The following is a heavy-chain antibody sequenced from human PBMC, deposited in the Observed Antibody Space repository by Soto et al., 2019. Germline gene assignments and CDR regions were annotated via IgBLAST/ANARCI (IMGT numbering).Heavy chain of an antibody. CDR2: ISSSSSYI. J-gene: IGHJ6*02. CDR3: ARDTGNYRGMDV. CDR1: GFTFSSYS. V-gene: IGHV3-21*01. Sequence: PGGSLRLSCAASGFTFSSYSMNWVRHAPGKGLEWVSSISSSSSYIYYADSVKGRFTISRDNAKNSLYLQMNSLRAEDTAVYYCARDTGNYRGMDVWGQGTTVTVSS.